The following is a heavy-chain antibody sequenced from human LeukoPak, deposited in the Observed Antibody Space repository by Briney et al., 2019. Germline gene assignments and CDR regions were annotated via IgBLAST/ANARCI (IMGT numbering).Heavy chain of an antibody. CDR3: ARSYYDSSGYYIDY. J-gene: IGHJ4*02. CDR2: IIPILGIA. Sequence: ASVKVSCKASGGTFSSYAISWVRQAPGQGLEWMRRIIPILGIANYAQKFQGRVTITADKSTSTAYMELSSLRSEDTAVYYCARSYYDSSGYYIDYWGQGTLVTVSS. D-gene: IGHD3-22*01. CDR1: GGTFSSYA. V-gene: IGHV1-69*04.